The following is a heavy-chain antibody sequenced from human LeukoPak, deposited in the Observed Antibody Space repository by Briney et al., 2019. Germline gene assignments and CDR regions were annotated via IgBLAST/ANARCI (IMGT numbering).Heavy chain of an antibody. V-gene: IGHV1-46*01. Sequence: ASVKVSCKASGYTFTSYYMHWVRQAPGQGLEWMGIINPSGGSTSYAQKFQGRVTMTRDTSTSTVYMELSSLRSEDTAVYYCARARGFGELLSLFDYWGQGTLVTVSS. CDR2: INPSGGST. CDR3: ARARGFGELLSLFDY. CDR1: GYTFTSYY. J-gene: IGHJ4*02. D-gene: IGHD3-10*01.